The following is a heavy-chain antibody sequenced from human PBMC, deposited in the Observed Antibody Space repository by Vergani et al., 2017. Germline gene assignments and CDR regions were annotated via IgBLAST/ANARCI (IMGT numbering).Heavy chain of an antibody. J-gene: IGHJ3*01. CDR1: GITFWKFG. CDR3: VRDVRVSRT. CDR2: ISWNSGAV. Sequence: EVDLVESGGGLAQPGGSLRLSCEASGITFWKFGMHWVRQGPGKGLEWVSGISWNSGAVDYVDSVRGRFTISRDNAKNSLYLDMSSLRAEDTAVYYCVRDVRVSRTWGQGTLVAVSS. V-gene: IGHV3-9*01.